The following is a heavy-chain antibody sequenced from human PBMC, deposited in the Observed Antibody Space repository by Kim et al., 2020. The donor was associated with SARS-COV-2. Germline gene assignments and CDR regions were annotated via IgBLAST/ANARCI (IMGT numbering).Heavy chain of an antibody. CDR3: AREEVNSYYFDY. D-gene: IGHD2-21*01. Sequence: YYADSGKGRFTISRDNSKNTLDLQMNSLRAEDTAVYYCAREEVNSYYFDYWGQGTLVTVSS. V-gene: IGHV3-33*01. J-gene: IGHJ4*02.